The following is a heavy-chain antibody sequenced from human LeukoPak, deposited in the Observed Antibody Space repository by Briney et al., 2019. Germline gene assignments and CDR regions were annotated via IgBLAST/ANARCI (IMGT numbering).Heavy chain of an antibody. D-gene: IGHD4-11*01. CDR1: GYSFTSYW. V-gene: IGHV5-51*01. Sequence: GESLKISCKGSGYSFTSYWIGWVRQMPGKGLEGLGIIYPGDSDTRYSPSFQGQVTISADKSISTAYLQWSSLKASDTAMYYCARHVPTVTTGWFDLWGQGTLVTVSS. J-gene: IGHJ5*02. CDR3: ARHVPTVTTGWFDL. CDR2: IYPGDSDT.